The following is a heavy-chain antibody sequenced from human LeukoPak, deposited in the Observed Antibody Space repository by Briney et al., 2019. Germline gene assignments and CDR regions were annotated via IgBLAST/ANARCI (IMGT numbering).Heavy chain of an antibody. V-gene: IGHV4-38-2*01. Sequence: SETLSLTCAVSGYSIGSGYYWGWIRQPPGKGLEWIGSIYHSGSTYYNPSLKSRVTISVDTSKNQFSLKLSSVTAADTAVYYCARGSSSSWYEIDYWGQGTLVTVSS. J-gene: IGHJ4*02. CDR2: IYHSGST. D-gene: IGHD6-13*01. CDR3: ARGSSSSWYEIDY. CDR1: GYSIGSGYY.